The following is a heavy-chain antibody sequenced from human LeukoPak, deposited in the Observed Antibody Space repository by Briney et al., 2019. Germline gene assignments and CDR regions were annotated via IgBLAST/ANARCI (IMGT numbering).Heavy chain of an antibody. CDR3: AIYDFWSGYYVD. J-gene: IGHJ4*02. Sequence: VASVKVSCKASGGTFSSYAISWVRQAPGQGLEWMGGIIPIFGTANYAQKFQGRVTITTDESTSTAYMELSSLRSEDTAVYYCAIYDFWSGYYVDWGQGTLVILSS. CDR1: GGTFSSYA. V-gene: IGHV1-69*05. D-gene: IGHD3-3*01. CDR2: IIPIFGTA.